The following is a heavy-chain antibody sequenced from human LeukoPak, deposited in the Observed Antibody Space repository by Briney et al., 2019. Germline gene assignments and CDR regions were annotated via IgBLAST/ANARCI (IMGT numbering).Heavy chain of an antibody. CDR1: GFTFGSYS. J-gene: IGHJ4*02. Sequence: PGGSLRLSCAASGFTFGSYSMNWVRQAPGKGLEWVSSISSSSSYIYYADSVKGRFTISRDNAKNSLYLQMNSLRAEDTAVYYCASPGYYDFWSAMYWGQGTLVTVSS. V-gene: IGHV3-21*01. D-gene: IGHD3-3*01. CDR3: ASPGYYDFWSAMY. CDR2: ISSSSSYI.